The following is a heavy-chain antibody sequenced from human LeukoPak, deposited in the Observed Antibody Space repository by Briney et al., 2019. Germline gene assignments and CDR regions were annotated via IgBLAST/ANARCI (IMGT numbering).Heavy chain of an antibody. Sequence: GGSLRLSCAASGFTFSSYAMSWVRQAPGKGLEWVSVISANGGSTYCADSVKGRFTISRDNSENTLYLQMNSLRAEDTAVYYCAKDLTTFPDYFDYWGQGTLVTVSS. CDR2: ISANGGST. D-gene: IGHD3-10*02. J-gene: IGHJ4*02. V-gene: IGHV3-23*01. CDR1: GFTFSSYA. CDR3: AKDLTTFPDYFDY.